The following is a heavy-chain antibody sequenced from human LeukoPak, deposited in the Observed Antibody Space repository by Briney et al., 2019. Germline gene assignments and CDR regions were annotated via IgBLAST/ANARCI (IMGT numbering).Heavy chain of an antibody. V-gene: IGHV3-23*01. CDR3: ESKDMVATG. Sequence: GGSLRLSCAASGFTFSSYAMSWVRQAPGKGLEWVSAISGSGGSTDYADSGRVRFTSDRYKSKTTLDLRRHRLKAQDAAVYYCESKDMVATGWGQGTLVTVSS. J-gene: IGHJ4*02. D-gene: IGHD5-12*01. CDR2: ISGSGGST. CDR1: GFTFSSYA.